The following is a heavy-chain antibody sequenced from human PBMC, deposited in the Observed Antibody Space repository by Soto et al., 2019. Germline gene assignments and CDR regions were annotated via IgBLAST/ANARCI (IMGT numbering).Heavy chain of an antibody. Sequence: EVQLVESGGGLVKPGGSLRLSCAASGFTFSAYWMHWVRQAPGKGLVWVSRISSDGSSTTYADCAEDRFIISRDNAKNTLYLQLNSLRAEDTAVYYCARGSRGYSYGYNDYWGQGTLVSVSS. CDR2: ISSDGSST. J-gene: IGHJ4*02. CDR1: GFTFSAYW. CDR3: ARGSRGYSYGYNDY. D-gene: IGHD5-18*01. V-gene: IGHV3-74*02.